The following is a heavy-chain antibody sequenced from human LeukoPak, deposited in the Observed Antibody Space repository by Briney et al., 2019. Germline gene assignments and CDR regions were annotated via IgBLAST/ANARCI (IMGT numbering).Heavy chain of an antibody. V-gene: IGHV3-7*04. CDR2: IKQDGTEK. CDR1: GFTFSRYW. J-gene: IGHJ4*02. Sequence: GGSLRLSRAASGFTFSRYWMSWVRQAPGKGLEWVANIKQDGTEKYYVDSVKGRFSISRDNAKNSLYLQMNSLRAEDTAVYYCARDFRPDYWGQGTLVTVST. CDR3: ARDFRPDY.